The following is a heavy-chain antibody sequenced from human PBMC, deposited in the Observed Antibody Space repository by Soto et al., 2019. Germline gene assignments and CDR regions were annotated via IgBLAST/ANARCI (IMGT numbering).Heavy chain of an antibody. Sequence: PGGSLRLSCAASGFTFNSYGMHWVRQAPGKGLEWVSYISDGSTTKFYADSVKGRFTISRDNTKNSLFLQMNSLRAGDTAVYFCASEGYNYFDYWGQGTLVTVSS. CDR3: ASEGYNYFDY. CDR2: ISDGSTTK. J-gene: IGHJ4*02. CDR1: GFTFNSYG. D-gene: IGHD5-12*01. V-gene: IGHV3-48*03.